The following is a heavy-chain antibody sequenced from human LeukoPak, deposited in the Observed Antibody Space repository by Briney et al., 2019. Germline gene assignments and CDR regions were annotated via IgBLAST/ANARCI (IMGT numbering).Heavy chain of an antibody. Sequence: GGSLRLSCVASGFTFRKYWMSWVRQTPGRGLEWVANIKQDESEKYYVDSVKGRFTISRDNGKNSLYLQMNSLRAEDMALYYCAKGLGYSYAGGLDYWGQGTLVTVSS. V-gene: IGHV3-7*03. CDR3: AKGLGYSYAGGLDY. J-gene: IGHJ4*02. CDR1: GFTFRKYW. D-gene: IGHD5-18*01. CDR2: IKQDESEK.